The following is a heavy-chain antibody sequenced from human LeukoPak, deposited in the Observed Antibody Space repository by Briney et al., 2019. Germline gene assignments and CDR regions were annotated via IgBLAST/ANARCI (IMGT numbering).Heavy chain of an antibody. J-gene: IGHJ4*02. CDR3: ARVGNFNFDY. CDR2: VYYSGNT. CDR1: GVSISTYY. Sequence: PSETLSLTCTVSGVSISTYYWGWIRQPPGKGPEWIGYVYYSGNTNYNPSLKSRVTISIDTSKNQFSLKLSSVTAADTAVYYCARVGNFNFDYWGQGALVTVSS. D-gene: IGHD5-24*01. V-gene: IGHV4-59*01.